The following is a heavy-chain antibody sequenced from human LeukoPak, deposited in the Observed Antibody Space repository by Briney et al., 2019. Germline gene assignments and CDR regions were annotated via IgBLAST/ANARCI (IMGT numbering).Heavy chain of an antibody. CDR3: AREGNFGYSSGWDPQDYYYYGMDV. J-gene: IGHJ6*02. CDR1: GGTFCSYA. CDR2: IIPIFGTT. D-gene: IGHD6-19*01. V-gene: IGHV1-69*13. Sequence: SVKVSCKASGGTFCSYAISWVRQAPGQGLEWMGGIIPIFGTTNYAQKFQGRVTITADESTSTAYMELSSLRSEDTAVYYCAREGNFGYSSGWDPQDYYYYGMDVWGQGTTVTVSS.